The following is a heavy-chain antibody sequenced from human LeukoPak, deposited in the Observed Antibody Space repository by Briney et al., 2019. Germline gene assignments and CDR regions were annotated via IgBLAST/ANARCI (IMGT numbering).Heavy chain of an antibody. Sequence: PGGSLRLSCAASGFTFSSYSMNWVRQAPGKGLEWVSSISSSSSYIYYADSVKGRFTISRDNAKNSLYLQMNSLRAEDTAVYYCASYDFWSGYYTYYFDYWGQGTLVTVSS. D-gene: IGHD3-3*01. CDR2: ISSSSSYI. CDR3: ASYDFWSGYYTYYFDY. J-gene: IGHJ4*02. V-gene: IGHV3-21*01. CDR1: GFTFSSYS.